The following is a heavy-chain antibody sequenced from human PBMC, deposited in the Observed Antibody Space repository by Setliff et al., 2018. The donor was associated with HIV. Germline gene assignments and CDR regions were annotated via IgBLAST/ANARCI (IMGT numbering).Heavy chain of an antibody. Sequence: GSLRLSCAASGFTFSNYWIIWVRQAPGKGLEWVANINQDGSKKYYVDSVKGRFTISRDNAKNSLYLQMNSLTADDTAVYYCARDSGTTMGASGPGYWGQGTLVTVSS. CDR2: INQDGSKK. D-gene: IGHD1-26*01. J-gene: IGHJ4*02. CDR3: ARDSGTTMGASGPGY. V-gene: IGHV3-7*01. CDR1: GFTFSNYW.